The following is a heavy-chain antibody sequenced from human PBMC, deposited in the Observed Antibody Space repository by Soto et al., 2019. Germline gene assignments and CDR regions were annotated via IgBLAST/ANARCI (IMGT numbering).Heavy chain of an antibody. Sequence: QVPLVQSGAEVKKPGSSVKVSCKASGGTFSSYTISWVRQAPGQGLEWMGRIIPILGIANYAQKFQGRVTITADKSTSTAYMELSSLRSEDTAVYYCAIRGSMVRGVITSFDYWGQGTLVTVSS. CDR1: GGTFSSYT. J-gene: IGHJ4*02. D-gene: IGHD3-10*01. CDR3: AIRGSMVRGVITSFDY. CDR2: IIPILGIA. V-gene: IGHV1-69*02.